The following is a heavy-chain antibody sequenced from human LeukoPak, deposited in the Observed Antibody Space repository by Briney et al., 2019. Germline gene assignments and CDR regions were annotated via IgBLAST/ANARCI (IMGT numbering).Heavy chain of an antibody. Sequence: SVKVSCKASGGIFSSYAITWVRQAPGQGLEWMGGIIPIFDTANYAQKFQGRVTITADISTSTAYMELSSLRSEDTAVYYCARELPLRGNIDYWGQGTLVTVSS. CDR3: ARELPLRGNIDY. CDR1: GGIFSSYA. V-gene: IGHV1-69*06. D-gene: IGHD3-10*01. J-gene: IGHJ4*02. CDR2: IIPIFDTA.